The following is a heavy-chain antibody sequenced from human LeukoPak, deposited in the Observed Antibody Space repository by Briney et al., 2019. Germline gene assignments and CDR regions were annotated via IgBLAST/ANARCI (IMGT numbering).Heavy chain of an antibody. CDR1: GGTFISYA. CDR3: ARVPRYCSSTSCHILGWFDP. V-gene: IGHV1-69*13. J-gene: IGHJ5*02. CDR2: IIPIFGTA. Sequence: ASVKVSCKASGGTFISYAISWVRQAPGQGLEWMGGIIPIFGTANYAQKIQGRVTITADESTSTAYMELSSLRSEDTAVYYCARVPRYCSSTSCHILGWFDPWGQGTLVTVSS. D-gene: IGHD2-2*02.